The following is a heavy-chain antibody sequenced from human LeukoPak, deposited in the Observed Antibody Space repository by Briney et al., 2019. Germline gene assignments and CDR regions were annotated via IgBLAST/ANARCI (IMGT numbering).Heavy chain of an antibody. D-gene: IGHD3-22*01. J-gene: IGHJ4*02. CDR3: ATGGAWWDTMIVVAPGYYFDY. CDR2: IIPIFGTA. V-gene: IGHV1-69*06. Sequence: SVKVSCKASGGTFSSYAISWVRQAPGQGLEWMGGIIPIFGTANYAQKFQGRVTITADKSTSTAYMELSSLRSEDTAVYYCATGGAWWDTMIVVAPGYYFDYWGQGTLVTVSP. CDR1: GGTFSSYA.